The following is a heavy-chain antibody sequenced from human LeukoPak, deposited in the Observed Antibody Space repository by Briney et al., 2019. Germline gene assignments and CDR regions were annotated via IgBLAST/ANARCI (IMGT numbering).Heavy chain of an antibody. D-gene: IGHD2-15*01. CDR2: LWYDGSNK. Sequence: GGSLRLSCAASGFTFSNYGMHWVRQAPGKGLEWVAVLWYDGSNKYYADSVKGRFTISRDNSKNTLYLQMNSLRAEDTAVYYCARDHYSGGSCYSWGAFDIWGQGTMVTVSS. V-gene: IGHV3-33*01. CDR1: GFTFSNYG. J-gene: IGHJ3*02. CDR3: ARDHYSGGSCYSWGAFDI.